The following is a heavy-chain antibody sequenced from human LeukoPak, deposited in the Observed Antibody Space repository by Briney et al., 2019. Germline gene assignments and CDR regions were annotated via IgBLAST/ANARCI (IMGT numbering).Heavy chain of an antibody. CDR3: ARAGTAYGSGRWFDP. Sequence: GASVKDSCKASGYTFTSYGISWVRQAPGQRLEWMGWISAYNDNTNYAQKFQGRVTMTTDTSTSTAYMELRSLRSDDTAVYYCARAGTAYGSGRWFDPWGQGTLVTVSS. CDR1: GYTFTSYG. J-gene: IGHJ5*02. D-gene: IGHD3-10*01. V-gene: IGHV1-18*01. CDR2: ISAYNDNT.